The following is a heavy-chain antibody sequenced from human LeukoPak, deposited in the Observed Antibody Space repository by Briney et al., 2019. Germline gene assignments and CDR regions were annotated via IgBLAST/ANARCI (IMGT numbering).Heavy chain of an antibody. J-gene: IGHJ4*02. CDR2: INHSGST. V-gene: IGHV4-34*01. CDR1: GGSFNGYY. CDR3: VRGRLSGINYYGSGNSRCQFDD. Sequence: PSETLSLTCAVCGGSFNGYYWIWIRQPPGKGLEGIREINHSGSTNYNPSLESRVTISVDTSKTQFSLKLSSVTAAVTAVYYCVRGRLSGINYYGSGNSRCQFDDWGQGTLVNVSS. D-gene: IGHD3-10*01.